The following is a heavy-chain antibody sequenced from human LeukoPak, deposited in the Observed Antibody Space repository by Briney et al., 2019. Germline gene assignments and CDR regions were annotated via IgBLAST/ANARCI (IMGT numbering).Heavy chain of an antibody. CDR1: GFTFSSYN. CDR2: ISYDGSNK. J-gene: IGHJ3*02. D-gene: IGHD5-18*01. V-gene: IGHV3-30-3*01. Sequence: PGGSLRLSCVASGFTFSSYNMHWVRQAPGKGREWVAVISYDGSNKYYADSVKGRSTISRDNSKNTLYLQVNSLRPEDTAVYYCGRDTVGYGGAFDIWGQGTMVTVSS. CDR3: GRDTVGYGGAFDI.